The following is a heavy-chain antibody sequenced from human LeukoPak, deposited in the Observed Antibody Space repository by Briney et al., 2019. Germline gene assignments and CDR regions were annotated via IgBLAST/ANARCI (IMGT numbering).Heavy chain of an antibody. CDR2: ISSSSGDI. D-gene: IGHD4-23*01. Sequence: GGSLRLSCRASGFIFSSYALNWVRRAPGQGLEWVSSISSSSGDIYYTDSVKGRFTISRDTARKSLYLQMNSLRVEDTAVYYCVRDYGGSSGAFDLWGQGTMVTVSS. CDR1: GFIFSSYA. J-gene: IGHJ3*01. V-gene: IGHV3-21*01. CDR3: VRDYGGSSGAFDL.